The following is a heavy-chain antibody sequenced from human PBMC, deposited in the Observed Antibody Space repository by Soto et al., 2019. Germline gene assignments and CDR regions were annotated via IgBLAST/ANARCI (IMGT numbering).Heavy chain of an antibody. CDR3: ASSLSPYYYGSGSYYSPLDY. J-gene: IGHJ4*02. D-gene: IGHD3-10*01. CDR2: IYYSGST. V-gene: IGHV4-59*01. CDR1: GGSISSYY. Sequence: SETLSLTCTVSGGSISSYYWSWIRQPPGKGLEWIGYIYYSGSTNYNPSLKSRVTISVDTSKNQFSLKLSSVTAADTAVYYCASSLSPYYYGSGSYYSPLDYRGQGTLVTVSS.